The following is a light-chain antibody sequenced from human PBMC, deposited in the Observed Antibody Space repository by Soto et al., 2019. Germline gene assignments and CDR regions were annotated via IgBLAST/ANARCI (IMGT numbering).Light chain of an antibody. Sequence: QSVLTQPRSVSGSPGQSVTISCTGTSSDVGGYNYVSWYQQHPGKAPKLMIYDVSKRPSGVPDRFSSSKSGNTASLTISGLQAEDEADYYCCSYAGSYTFVVFGGGTQLTVL. CDR3: CSYAGSYTFVV. J-gene: IGLJ2*01. CDR2: DVS. V-gene: IGLV2-11*01. CDR1: SSDVGGYNY.